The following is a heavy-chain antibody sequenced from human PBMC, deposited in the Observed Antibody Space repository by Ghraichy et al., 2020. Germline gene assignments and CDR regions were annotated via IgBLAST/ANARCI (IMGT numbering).Heavy chain of an antibody. CDR3: ARRSSGWNNDAFDI. J-gene: IGHJ3*02. V-gene: IGHV1-18*01. D-gene: IGHD6-19*01. CDR1: GYTFTSYG. Sequence: ASVKVSCKASGYTFTSYGISWVRQAPGQGLEWMGWISAYNGNTNYAQKLQGRVTMTTDTSTSTAYMELRSLRSDDTAVYYCARRSSGWNNDAFDIWGQGTMVTVSS. CDR2: ISAYNGNT.